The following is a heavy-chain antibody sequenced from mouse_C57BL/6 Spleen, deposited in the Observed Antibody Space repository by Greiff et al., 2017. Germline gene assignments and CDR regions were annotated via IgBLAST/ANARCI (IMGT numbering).Heavy chain of an antibody. CDR2: IDPANGNT. CDR1: GFNIKNTY. CDR3: ARGEDGNYPYWYFDV. V-gene: IGHV14-3*01. Sequence: VQLKESVAELVRPGASVKLSCTASGFNIKNTYMHWVKQRPEQGLEWIGRIDPANGNTKYAPKFQGKATITADTSSNTAYLQLSSLTSEDTAIYYCARGEDGNYPYWYFDVWGTGTTVTVSS. D-gene: IGHD2-1*01. J-gene: IGHJ1*03.